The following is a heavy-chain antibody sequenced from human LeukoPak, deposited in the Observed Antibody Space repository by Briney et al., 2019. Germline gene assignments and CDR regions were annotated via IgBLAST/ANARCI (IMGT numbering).Heavy chain of an antibody. CDR2: ISSSGSTI. CDR1: GFTFSSYE. CDR3: ATSSGWYQYYFDY. V-gene: IGHV3-48*03. D-gene: IGHD6-19*01. J-gene: IGHJ4*02. Sequence: GGSLRLSCAASGFTFSSYEMNWVRQAPGKGLEWVSYISSSGSTIYYADSVKGRFTISRDSAKNSLYLQMNSLRAEDTAVYYCATSSGWYQYYFDYWGQGTLVTVSS.